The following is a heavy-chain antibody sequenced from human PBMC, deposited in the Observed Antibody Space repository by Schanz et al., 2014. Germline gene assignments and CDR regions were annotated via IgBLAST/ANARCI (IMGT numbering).Heavy chain of an antibody. Sequence: QVQLVESGGGVVQPGRSLRLSCAGSGFSFSDYGMHWVRQAPGRGLEWVAVISYHGSERYYADSVKGRFTISRDNSKNTLYLQMNSLRPEDTAVYFCAKSYDTSGYSGLDYWGQGTLVTVSS. D-gene: IGHD3-22*01. CDR3: AKSYDTSGYSGLDY. J-gene: IGHJ4*02. CDR2: ISYHGSER. V-gene: IGHV3-30*18. CDR1: GFSFSDYG.